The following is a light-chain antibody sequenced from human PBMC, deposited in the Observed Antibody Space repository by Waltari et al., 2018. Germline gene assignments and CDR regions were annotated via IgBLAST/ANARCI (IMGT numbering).Light chain of an antibody. Sequence: QSALTQPASVSGSPGQSITISCTGTSSDIGTYTYVPWYQPLPGKAPKMMIYEVTKRPSGVSYRFSGSKSGNTASLTISGLRAEDEADYYCSSHANTYNFAHVVFGGGTKLTVL. V-gene: IGLV2-23*02. CDR3: SSHANTYNFAHVV. CDR1: SSDIGTYTY. J-gene: IGLJ2*01. CDR2: EVT.